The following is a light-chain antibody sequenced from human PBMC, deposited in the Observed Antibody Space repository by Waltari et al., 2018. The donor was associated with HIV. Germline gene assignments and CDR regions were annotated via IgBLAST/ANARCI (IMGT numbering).Light chain of an antibody. Sequence: QSALTQPASVSGSPGQSITISCTGTSSNVCDYNYVSWYQQHPGKAPQLIIYEVSNRPSGVSNRFSGSKSGNTASLTISGLQAEDEAYYYCGSYITNTNVLFGGGTRLTVL. CDR1: SSNVCDYNY. J-gene: IGLJ2*01. CDR2: EVS. V-gene: IGLV2-14*01. CDR3: GSYITNTNVL.